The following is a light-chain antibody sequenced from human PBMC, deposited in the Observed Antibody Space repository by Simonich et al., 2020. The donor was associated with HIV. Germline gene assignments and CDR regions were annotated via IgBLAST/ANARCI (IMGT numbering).Light chain of an antibody. Sequence: QSALTQPASVSGSPGQSITISCTGTSSDVGGYNYVSWYQQHPGKAPKLMIYDVRKRPSGVSNRFSGSKSGNTASLTISGLQAEDEADYYCSSYTSSSTWVLGGGTKLTVL. CDR1: SSDVGGYNY. CDR3: SSYTSSSTWV. J-gene: IGLJ3*02. V-gene: IGLV2-14*03. CDR2: DVR.